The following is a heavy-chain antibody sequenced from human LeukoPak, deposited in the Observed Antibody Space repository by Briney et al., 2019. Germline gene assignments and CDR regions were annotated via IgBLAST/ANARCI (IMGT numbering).Heavy chain of an antibody. CDR3: AAHTYYYSSGSFGH. Sequence: ASVKVSCKASGYSFTSYDISWVRQATGQGPEWIGWMNPSSGNTGYAQRFQGGVTMTRDTSTSTAYLELSSLTSDDTADYYCAAHTYYYSSGSFGHWGQGTLVTVSS. D-gene: IGHD3-10*01. J-gene: IGHJ4*02. CDR1: GYSFTSYD. V-gene: IGHV1-8*01. CDR2: MNPSSGNT.